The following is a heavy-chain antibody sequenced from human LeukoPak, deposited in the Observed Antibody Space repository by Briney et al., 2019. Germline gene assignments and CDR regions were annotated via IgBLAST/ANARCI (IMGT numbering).Heavy chain of an antibody. CDR1: GFTFTSFA. V-gene: IGHV3-23*01. J-gene: IGHJ5*02. CDR3: TKVGDGHCSTTSCYGWFDP. D-gene: IGHD2-2*01. Sequence: HPGGSPRLSCAASGFTFTSFAMSWVRQAPGKGLEWVSAISASGVSTYYAKSVKGRFTISRDNSKNTLYLQMNSLRDEDTAVYHCTKVGDGHCSTTSCYGWFDPWGQGTLVTVSS. CDR2: ISASGVST.